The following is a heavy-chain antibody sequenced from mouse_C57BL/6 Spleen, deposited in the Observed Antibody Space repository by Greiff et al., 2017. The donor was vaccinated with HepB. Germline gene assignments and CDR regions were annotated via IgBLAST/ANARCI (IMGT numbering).Heavy chain of an antibody. CDR1: GYSFTGYY. CDR2: INPSTGGT. V-gene: IGHV1-42*01. CDR3: ARCEEVEGDYYAMDY. J-gene: IGHJ4*01. D-gene: IGHD1-1*01. Sequence: VQLKQSGPELVKPGASVKISCKASGYSFTGYYMNWVKQSPEKSLEWIGEINPSTGGTTYNQKFKAKATLTVDKSSSTAYMQLKSLTSEDSAVYYCARCEEVEGDYYAMDYWGQGTSVTVSS.